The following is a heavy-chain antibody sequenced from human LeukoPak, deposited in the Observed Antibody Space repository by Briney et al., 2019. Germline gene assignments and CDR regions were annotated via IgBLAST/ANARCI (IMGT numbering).Heavy chain of an antibody. CDR3: AKNVPPESSSYHPLNF. CDR1: GFTFSSYA. D-gene: IGHD3-22*01. J-gene: IGHJ4*02. V-gene: IGHV3-23*01. CDR2: ISGSGGST. Sequence: PGGSLRLSCAASGFTFSSYAMSWVRQAPGKGLEWVSAISGSGGSTYYADSVKGRFTISRDNSKNTLYLQMNSLRAEDTAVYYCAKNVPPESSSYHPLNFWGQGTLVTVSS.